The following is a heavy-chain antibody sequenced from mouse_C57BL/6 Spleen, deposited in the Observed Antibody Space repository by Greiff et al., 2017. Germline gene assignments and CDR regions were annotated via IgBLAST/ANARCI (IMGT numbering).Heavy chain of an antibody. D-gene: IGHD1-1*01. J-gene: IGHJ2*01. V-gene: IGHV1-53*01. CDR1: GYTFTSYW. CDR3: ARSTPFTTVVDY. CDR2: INPSNGGT. Sequence: QVQLQQPGTELVKPGASVKLSCKASGYTFTSYWMHWVKQRPGQGLEWIGNINPSNGGTNYNEKFKSKATLTVDKSSSTAYMQLRSLTSEDSAVYYCARSTPFTTVVDYWGQGTTLTVSS.